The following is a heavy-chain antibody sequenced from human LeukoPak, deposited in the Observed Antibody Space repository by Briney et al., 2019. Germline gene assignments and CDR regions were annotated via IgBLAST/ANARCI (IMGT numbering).Heavy chain of an antibody. Sequence: ASVKVSCKASGYTFTGYYMHWVRQAPGQGLEWMGWINPNSGGTNYAQKFQGRVTMTRDTSISTAYMERSRLRSDDTAVYYCASHKRKYDEILTSYYSLDDGSQGTLVTVSA. CDR3: ASHKRKYDEILTSYYSLDD. D-gene: IGHD3-9*01. CDR2: INPNSGGT. V-gene: IGHV1-2*02. J-gene: IGHJ4*02. CDR1: GYTFTGYY.